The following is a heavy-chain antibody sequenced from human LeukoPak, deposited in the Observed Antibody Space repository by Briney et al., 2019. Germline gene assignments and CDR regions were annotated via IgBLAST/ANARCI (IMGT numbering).Heavy chain of an antibody. V-gene: IGHV1-2*02. Sequence: GASVKVSCKASGYTFTGYYMHWVRQAPGQGLEWMGWINPKSDETNYAQKFQGRVTVTRDTSISTAYMELSGLRSDDTAVYYCAKEGTSNPFYYYGSGTFSGIGLDYWGQGTLVTVSS. CDR3: AKEGTSNPFYYYGSGTFSGIGLDY. CDR1: GYTFTGYY. J-gene: IGHJ4*02. D-gene: IGHD3-10*01. CDR2: INPKSDET.